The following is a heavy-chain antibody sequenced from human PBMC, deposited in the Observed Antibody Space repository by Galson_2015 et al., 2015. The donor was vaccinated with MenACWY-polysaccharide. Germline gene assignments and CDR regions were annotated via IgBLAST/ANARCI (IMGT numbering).Heavy chain of an antibody. V-gene: IGHV3-23*01. D-gene: IGHD6-13*01. Sequence: SLRLSCAASGFSMTSYAVNWVRQAPGKGLEWVGVISGSGIDIRYADSVRGRFTISRDTSKSTLYLQMDSVRAEDTAKYYCAKSSQWGAVAVGSFDHWGQGTLVTVSP. CDR1: GFSMTSYA. J-gene: IGHJ4*02. CDR2: ISGSGIDI. CDR3: AKSSQWGAVAVGSFDH.